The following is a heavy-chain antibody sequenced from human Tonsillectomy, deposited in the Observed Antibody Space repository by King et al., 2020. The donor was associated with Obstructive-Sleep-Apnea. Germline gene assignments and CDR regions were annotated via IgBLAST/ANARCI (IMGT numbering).Heavy chain of an antibody. V-gene: IGHV3-30*04. Sequence: QLVQSGGGVVQPGRSLRLSCAASGFTFSSYAMHWVRQAPGKGLEWVAVISYDGSNKYYADSVKGRFTISRDNSKNTLYLQMNSLRAEDTAVYYCARDLWSLGAPRPNYCSGGSCYRPARQPASNWGQGTLVTVSS. J-gene: IGHJ4*02. CDR3: ARDLWSLGAPRPNYCSGGSCYRPARQPASN. CDR1: GFTFSSYA. CDR2: ISYDGSNK. D-gene: IGHD2-15*01.